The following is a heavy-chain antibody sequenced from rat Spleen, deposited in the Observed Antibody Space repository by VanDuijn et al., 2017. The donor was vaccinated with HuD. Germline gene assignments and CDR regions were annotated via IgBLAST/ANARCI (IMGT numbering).Heavy chain of an antibody. CDR3: ARLYYYDGTYGVFDY. Sequence: EVQLVESDGGLVQPGRSLKLSCAASGFTFSDYYMAWVRQAPTKGLEWVATISYDGGRNFYRDSVKGRFTISRDNAKSTLYLQMDSLRSEDTATYYCARLYYYDGTYGVFDYWGQGVMVTVSS. V-gene: IGHV5-29*01. D-gene: IGHD1-12*02. J-gene: IGHJ2*01. CDR2: ISYDGGRN. CDR1: GFTFSDYY.